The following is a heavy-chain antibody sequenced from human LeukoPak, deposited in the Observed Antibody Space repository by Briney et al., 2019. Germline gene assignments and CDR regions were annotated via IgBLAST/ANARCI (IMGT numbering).Heavy chain of an antibody. CDR3: ARVNSGYYFWFPFDY. V-gene: IGHV3-11*01. J-gene: IGHJ4*02. D-gene: IGHD3-22*01. CDR1: GFTFSDYY. CDR2: ISSSGSTI. Sequence: GGSLRLSCAASGFTFSDYYMSWIRQAPGKGLEWVSYISSSGSTIYYADSVKGRFTISRDNAKNSLYLQMNSLRAEDTAVYYCARVNSGYYFWFPFDYWGQGTLVTVSS.